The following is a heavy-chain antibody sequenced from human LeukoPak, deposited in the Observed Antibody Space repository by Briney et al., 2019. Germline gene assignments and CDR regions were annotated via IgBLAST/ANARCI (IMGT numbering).Heavy chain of an antibody. CDR1: GYSFPTYW. J-gene: IGHJ4*02. D-gene: IGHD2-2*03. V-gene: IGHV5-51*01. CDR2: IYSDESNI. Sequence: ESLKISCKGSGYSFPTYWIAWVRQMPGKGLAWMGIIYSDESNIRYSPSFQGQVTISADKSISTAYLQWSSLKASDTAMYYCARPPSRGYSSSFEYWGQRTLVTVSS. CDR3: ARPPSRGYSSSFEY.